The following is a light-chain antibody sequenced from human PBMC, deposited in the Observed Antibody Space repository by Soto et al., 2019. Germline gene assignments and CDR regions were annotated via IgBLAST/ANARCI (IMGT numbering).Light chain of an antibody. Sequence: EIVMTQSPATLSVSPGERATLSCRASQGIGSTLAWYQQKPGQTPKLLIYDASTRATGVPDRFSGGGSGTEFTLTINSLQSEDFAVYYCQRYNRWPLSFGGGTKVDIK. CDR3: QRYNRWPLS. CDR2: DAS. V-gene: IGKV3-15*01. J-gene: IGKJ4*01. CDR1: QGIGST.